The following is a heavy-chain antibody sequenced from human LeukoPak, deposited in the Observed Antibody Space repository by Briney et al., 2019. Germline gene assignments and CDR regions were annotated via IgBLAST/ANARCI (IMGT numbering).Heavy chain of an antibody. CDR3: ARANYDSSGYYPLIYY. CDR2: IDGSHSTI. V-gene: IGHV3-48*01. J-gene: IGHJ4*02. Sequence: GGSLRLSCAASGFTFSSYSMNWVRQAPGKGLEWISYIDGSHSTIYYADSVKGRFTISRDNAKNSLYLQMNSLRAEDTAVYYCARANYDSSGYYPLIYYWGQGTLVTVSS. CDR1: GFTFSSYS. D-gene: IGHD3-22*01.